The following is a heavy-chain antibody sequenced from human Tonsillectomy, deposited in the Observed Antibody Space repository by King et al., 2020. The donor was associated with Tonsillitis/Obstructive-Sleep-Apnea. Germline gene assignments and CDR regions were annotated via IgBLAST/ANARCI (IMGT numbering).Heavy chain of an antibody. CDR1: GFTFGNYS. V-gene: IGHV3-30*03. Sequence: VQLVESGGGVVQPGRSLRLSCTASGFTFGNYSMHWVRQAPGKGLEWVAFSSYDGSNKYYGDSVKGRFTISRDNSKNTLYLQMNSLRAEDSAVYYCAGGDCISTSCIYYYYDMDVWGQGTTVTVSS. CDR3: AGGDCISTSCIYYYYDMDV. D-gene: IGHD2-2*01. CDR2: SSYDGSNK. J-gene: IGHJ6*02.